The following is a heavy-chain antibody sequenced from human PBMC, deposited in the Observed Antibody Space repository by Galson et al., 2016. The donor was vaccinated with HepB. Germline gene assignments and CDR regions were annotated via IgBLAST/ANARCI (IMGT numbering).Heavy chain of an antibody. V-gene: IGHV4-34*01. J-gene: IGHJ4*02. CDR2: INHIGNT. Sequence: SETLSPTCAVYGGSFSGYCWSWIRHHPREGRGWIGEINHIGNTNYTPSLKGRVTMSSDTSKSQFSLKLSSVTAADTAMYYCARRPFTAAAGTEYWGQGTLITVSS. CDR3: ARRPFTAAAGTEY. CDR1: GGSFSGYC. D-gene: IGHD6-13*01.